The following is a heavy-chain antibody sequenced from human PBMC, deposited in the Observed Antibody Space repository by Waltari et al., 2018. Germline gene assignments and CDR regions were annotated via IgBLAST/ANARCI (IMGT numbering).Heavy chain of an antibody. J-gene: IGHJ4*02. Sequence: QVQLVQSGAEVKKPGSSVKVSCKASGGTFSSDAIRWVRKAPGQGLEWMGRIIPIFGTANYAQKFQGRVTITADESTSTAYMELSSLRSEDTAVYYCARGYYDSSGYSYWGQGTLVTVSS. V-gene: IGHV1-69*15. CDR3: ARGYYDSSGYSY. D-gene: IGHD3-22*01. CDR1: GGTFSSDA. CDR2: IIPIFGTA.